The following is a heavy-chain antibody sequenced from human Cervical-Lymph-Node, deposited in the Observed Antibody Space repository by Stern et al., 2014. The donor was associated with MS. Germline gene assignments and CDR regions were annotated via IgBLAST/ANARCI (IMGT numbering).Heavy chain of an antibody. CDR1: GYDFTGFF. J-gene: IGHJ4*02. CDR2: LNPNSDDP. V-gene: IGHV1-2*06. CDR3: AREATRIIVVIDY. Sequence: QVQLVESGAKMKKPGASVKVSCKASGYDFTGFFIHWVRQVPGQGLEWMGRLNPNSDDPTYAQNFQDRVTLTRDTSISTAYLELSGLTSADTAVYYCAREATRIIVVIDYWGQGTQVTVSS. D-gene: IGHD2/OR15-2a*01.